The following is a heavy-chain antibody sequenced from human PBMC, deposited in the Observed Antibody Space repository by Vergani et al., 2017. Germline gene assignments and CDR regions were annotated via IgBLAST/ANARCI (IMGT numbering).Heavy chain of an antibody. V-gene: IGHV1-46*03. CDR1: GYTFTSYY. Sequence: QVQLVQSGAEVKKPGASVKVSSKASGYTFTSYYMHWVRQAPGQGLEWMGIINPSGGSTSYAQKFQGRVSMTRDTSTSTVYMELSSLRSEDTAVYYCARGCGSTSCYKRGVDWFDPWGQGTLVTVSS. D-gene: IGHD2-2*02. J-gene: IGHJ5*02. CDR3: ARGCGSTSCYKRGVDWFDP. CDR2: INPSGGST.